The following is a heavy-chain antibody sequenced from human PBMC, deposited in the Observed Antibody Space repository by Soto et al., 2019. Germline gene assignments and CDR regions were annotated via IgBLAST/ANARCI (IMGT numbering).Heavy chain of an antibody. Sequence: EVQLVESGVGLVQPGRSLRLSCSASGFTFDDYAMHWVRQAPGKGLEWVSGISWNSGSIGYADSVKGRFTISRDNAKNSLYLQMNSLRAEDTALYYCAKWDDYGDRKEAFDIWGQGTMVTVSS. V-gene: IGHV3-9*01. J-gene: IGHJ3*02. CDR2: ISWNSGSI. D-gene: IGHD4-17*01. CDR3: AKWDDYGDRKEAFDI. CDR1: GFTFDDYA.